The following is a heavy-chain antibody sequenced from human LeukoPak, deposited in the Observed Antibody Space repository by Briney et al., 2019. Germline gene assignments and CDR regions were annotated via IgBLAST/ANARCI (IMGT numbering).Heavy chain of an antibody. CDR1: AFTFSDYC. J-gene: IGHJ4*02. CDR3: AKDRSQQWLDFHY. D-gene: IGHD6-19*01. CDR2: ISSSSNYI. V-gene: IGHV3-21*04. Sequence: GGSLRLSCAASAFTFSDYCMNCVRQAPGKRLEWVSSISSSSNYIQYAESVKDRFSNSRDNSKSTVYLQMESLRPEDTAIYYCAKDRSQQWLDFHYWGQGTLVTVSS.